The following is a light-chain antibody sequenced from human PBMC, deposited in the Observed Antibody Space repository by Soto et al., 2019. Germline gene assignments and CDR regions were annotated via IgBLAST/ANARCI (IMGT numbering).Light chain of an antibody. J-gene: IGKJ1*01. V-gene: IGKV3-20*01. Sequence: EIVLTQSPGTLSLSPGERATLSCRASQSVSSSYLAWYQQKPGQAPRLLIHGASSRATGIPDRFSGSGSGTDFTITISSLEPEDFAVYYCQQYGSSPRTFGQGTKVEIK. CDR1: QSVSSSY. CDR3: QQYGSSPRT. CDR2: GAS.